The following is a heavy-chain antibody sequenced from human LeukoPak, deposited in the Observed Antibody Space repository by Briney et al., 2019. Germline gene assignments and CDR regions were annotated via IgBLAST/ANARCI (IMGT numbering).Heavy chain of an antibody. J-gene: IGHJ6*02. CDR3: ARHGDYGNYYYYGMDV. CDR2: IYYGGST. D-gene: IGHD4-17*01. Sequence: PSETLSLTCTVSGGSISSYYWSWIRQPPGKGLEWIGYIYYGGSTNYNPSLKGRVTISVDTSKNQFSLKLSSVTAADTAVYYCARHGDYGNYYYYGMDVWGQGTTVTVSS. CDR1: GGSISSYY. V-gene: IGHV4-59*08.